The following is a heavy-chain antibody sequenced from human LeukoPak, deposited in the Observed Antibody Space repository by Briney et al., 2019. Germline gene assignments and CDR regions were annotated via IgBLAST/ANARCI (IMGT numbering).Heavy chain of an antibody. CDR2: ISTGGGT. D-gene: IGHD4-17*01. CDR3: ARGGITDYGDYSSFDY. J-gene: IGHJ4*02. CDR1: GFSVSNYY. Sequence: QPGGSLRLSCVASGFSVSNYYMSWVRQAPGKGLEWVSGISTGGGTSYTDSVKGRFTFSRYNSKNTLFLKMNSLRAEDTGVYYCARGGITDYGDYSSFDYWGQGTLLTVSS. V-gene: IGHV3-66*01.